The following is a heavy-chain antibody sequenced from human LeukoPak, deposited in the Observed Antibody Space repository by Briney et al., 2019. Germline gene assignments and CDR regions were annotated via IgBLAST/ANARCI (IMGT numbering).Heavy chain of an antibody. Sequence: ASVTVSCKASGYTFNNYDISWVRQAPGHGLEWMGWISTYNGETKYAQKLQGRVTMTTDTSTSTAYMELRSLKSDDTAVYYCATATIAAGSFPPFDYWGQGILVTVSS. CDR3: ATATIAAGSFPPFDY. D-gene: IGHD6-13*01. V-gene: IGHV1-18*01. CDR2: ISTYNGET. J-gene: IGHJ4*02. CDR1: GYTFNNYD.